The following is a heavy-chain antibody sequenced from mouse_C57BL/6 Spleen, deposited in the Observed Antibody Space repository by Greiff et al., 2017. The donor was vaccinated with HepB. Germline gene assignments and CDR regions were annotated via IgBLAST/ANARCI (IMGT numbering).Heavy chain of an antibody. Sequence: QVHVKQPGAELVRPGSSVKLSCKASGYTFTSYWMHWVKQRPIQGLEWIGNIDPSDSETHYNQKFKDKATLTVDKSSSTAYMQLSSLTSEDSAVYYCARVYGSSFPYYFDYWGQGTTLTVSS. CDR2: IDPSDSET. CDR1: GYTFTSYW. V-gene: IGHV1-52*01. J-gene: IGHJ2*01. CDR3: ARVYGSSFPYYFDY. D-gene: IGHD1-1*01.